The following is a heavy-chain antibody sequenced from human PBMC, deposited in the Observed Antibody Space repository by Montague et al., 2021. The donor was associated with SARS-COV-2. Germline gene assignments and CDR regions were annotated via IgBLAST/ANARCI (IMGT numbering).Heavy chain of an antibody. J-gene: IGHJ6*03. V-gene: IGHV4-34*01. Sequence: SETLSLTCAVHGTSFSGYYRNWICQPPGKGLEWIGEINHGGSSKYSSSLKSRLTISADTSKNQFTLKLTSVAAADTAVYYCARLRDGVVPSPILGVGAYYAYYYLDVWGRGTTVTVSS. D-gene: IGHD2-15*01. CDR1: GTSFSGYY. CDR2: INHGGSS. CDR3: ARLRDGVVPSPILGVGAYYAYYYLDV.